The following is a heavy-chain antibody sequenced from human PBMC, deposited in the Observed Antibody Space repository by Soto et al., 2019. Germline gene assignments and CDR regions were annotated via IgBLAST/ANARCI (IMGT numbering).Heavy chain of an antibody. J-gene: IGHJ6*03. CDR2: ISWNSGSI. CDR1: GFRFDDYA. D-gene: IGHD3-10*01. CDR3: AKGIYGSGSYSAYYYYMDV. Sequence: EVQLVESGGGLVQPGRSLRLSCAASGFRFDDYAMHWVRQAPGKGLEWVSGISWNSGSIGYADSVKGRFTISRDNAKNSLYLQMNSLRAEDTALYYCAKGIYGSGSYSAYYYYMDVWGKGTTVTVSS. V-gene: IGHV3-9*01.